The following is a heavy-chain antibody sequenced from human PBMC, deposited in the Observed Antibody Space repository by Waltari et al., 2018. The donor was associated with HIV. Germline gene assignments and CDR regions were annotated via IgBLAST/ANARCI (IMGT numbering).Heavy chain of an antibody. J-gene: IGHJ2*01. V-gene: IGHV4-61*02. CDR2: IYTSGST. Sequence: QVQLQESGPGLVKPSQTLSPTCTVPGGSIRSGSYYWSGLAQPAGQGLEWIGRIYTSGSTNYNPSLKSRVTISVDTSKNQFSLKLSSVTAADTAVYYCARDLMAYCGGDCYSNWYFDLWGRGTLVTVSS. CDR3: ARDLMAYCGGDCYSNWYFDL. CDR1: GGSIRSGSYY. D-gene: IGHD2-21*02.